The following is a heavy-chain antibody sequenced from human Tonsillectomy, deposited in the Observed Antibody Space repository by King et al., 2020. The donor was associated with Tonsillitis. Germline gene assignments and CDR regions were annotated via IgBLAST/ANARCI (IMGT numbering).Heavy chain of an antibody. CDR1: GYTFTTYG. V-gene: IGHV1-18*01. Sequence: QLVQSGAEVKKPGASVKVSCKASGYTFTTYGINWVRQAPGQGLEWMGWINAYNGHTDYAQRLQGRVTMTTDTSTSTAYLELRSLRSDDTAVYYCARDLSGLVPFDYWGQGTLVTVSS. J-gene: IGHJ4*02. D-gene: IGHD2-2*01. CDR2: INAYNGHT. CDR3: ARDLSGLVPFDY.